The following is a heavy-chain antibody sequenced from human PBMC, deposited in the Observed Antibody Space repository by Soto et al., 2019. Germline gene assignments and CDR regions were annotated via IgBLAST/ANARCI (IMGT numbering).Heavy chain of an antibody. V-gene: IGHV4-39*01. CDR3: ARIVGIRNSIGQRYYFDY. D-gene: IGHD6-19*01. Sequence: QLAEVGPGPGKPLETPSPTCPFPGGPGRRTWYFRGWIRQPPRKGLEWIGRIYYCGSTYHNPPLKSRVTISVDTSKNQFSLKLSSVTAADTAVYYCARIVGIRNSIGQRYYFDYWGQGTLVTVSS. CDR2: IYYCGST. J-gene: IGHJ4*02. CDR1: GGPGRRTWYF.